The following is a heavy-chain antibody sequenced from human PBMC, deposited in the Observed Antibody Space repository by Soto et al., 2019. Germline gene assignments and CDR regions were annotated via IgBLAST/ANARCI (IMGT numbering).Heavy chain of an antibody. V-gene: IGHV3-23*01. CDR1: GFIFSTYA. Sequence: PGGSLRLSCAGSGFIFSTYAMSWVRQAPGKGLEWVSGIGASGAGTYYTDSVKGRFTISRDNSKNTLYLQMNSLRAEDTAVYYCAKTLGYCTNGVCPIPYYYYGMDVWGQGTTVTVSS. J-gene: IGHJ6*02. D-gene: IGHD2-8*01. CDR2: IGASGAGT. CDR3: AKTLGYCTNGVCPIPYYYYGMDV.